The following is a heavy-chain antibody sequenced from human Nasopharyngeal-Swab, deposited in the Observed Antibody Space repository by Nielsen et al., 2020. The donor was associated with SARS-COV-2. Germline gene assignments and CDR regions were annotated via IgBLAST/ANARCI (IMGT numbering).Heavy chain of an antibody. V-gene: IGHV3-30*03. Sequence: GESLKISCAASGFTFSSYDMYLVRQAPGSKRLEWVAFVSQGGRNKLYAESVKGRFTISRDNSKNILHMQMNSLRTEDTAEYYCARRDSVVDYYYGMDVWGQGTTVIVS. CDR2: VSQGGRNK. D-gene: IGHD2-15*01. CDR1: GFTFSSYD. CDR3: ARRDSVVDYYYGMDV. J-gene: IGHJ6*02.